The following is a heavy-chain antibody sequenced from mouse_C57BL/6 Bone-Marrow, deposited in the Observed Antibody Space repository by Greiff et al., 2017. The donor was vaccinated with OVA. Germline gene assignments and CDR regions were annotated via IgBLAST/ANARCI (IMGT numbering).Heavy chain of an antibody. CDR1: GFSLTSYG. CDR3: AKNDGSSHWYFDV. Sequence: VKLQQSGPGLVQPSQSLSITCTVSGFSLTSYGVHWVRQSPGKGLEWLGVIWRGGSTDYNAAFMSRLSITKDNSKSQVFFKMNSLQADDTAIYYCAKNDGSSHWYFDVWGTGTTVTVSS. CDR2: IWRGGST. J-gene: IGHJ1*03. V-gene: IGHV2-5*01. D-gene: IGHD1-1*01.